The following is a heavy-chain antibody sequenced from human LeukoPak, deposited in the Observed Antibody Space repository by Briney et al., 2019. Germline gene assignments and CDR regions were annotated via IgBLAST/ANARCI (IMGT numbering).Heavy chain of an antibody. V-gene: IGHV3-23*01. CDR3: AKGVRRSSDYSSPVDY. J-gene: IGHJ4*02. Sequence: PGESLRLSCAASGFTFSSYAMSWVRQAPGKGVEWVSAISGSGGSTYYADSVKGRFTISRDNSRNTLYLQMNSLRAEDTAVYYCAKGVRRSSDYSSPVDYWGQGTLVTVSS. CDR1: GFTFSSYA. D-gene: IGHD3-10*01. CDR2: ISGSGGST.